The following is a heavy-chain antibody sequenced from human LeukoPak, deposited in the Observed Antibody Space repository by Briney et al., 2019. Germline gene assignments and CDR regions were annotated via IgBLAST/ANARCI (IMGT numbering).Heavy chain of an antibody. V-gene: IGHV4-34*01. D-gene: IGHD4-23*01. CDR2: INHGGST. J-gene: IGHJ1*01. CDR1: GGSLSAYY. Sequence: SETLSLTCAVYGGSLSAYYWTWIRQPPGKGLEWIGEINHGGSTDYNPSLKSRVTISIDTSKNQFSLKLSSVTAADTAVYYCARYLDYGGNSRVFQHWGQGTLVTVSS. CDR3: ARYLDYGGNSRVFQH.